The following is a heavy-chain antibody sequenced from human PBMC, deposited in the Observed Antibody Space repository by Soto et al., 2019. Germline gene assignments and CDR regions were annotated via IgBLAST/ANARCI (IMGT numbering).Heavy chain of an antibody. CDR3: ARDKGQITSLPEEACDI. Sequence: QVQLVQSGAEVKKPGASVKVSCKASGYTFTGYYMHWVRQAPGQGLEWMGWINPNSGGTNYAQKFQGRVTMTRDTSISTAYMELSRLSSDDTAVYYCARDKGQITSLPEEACDIWGQGTVVTVSS. CDR2: INPNSGGT. V-gene: IGHV1-2*02. CDR1: GYTFTGYY. J-gene: IGHJ3*02. D-gene: IGHD3-16*01.